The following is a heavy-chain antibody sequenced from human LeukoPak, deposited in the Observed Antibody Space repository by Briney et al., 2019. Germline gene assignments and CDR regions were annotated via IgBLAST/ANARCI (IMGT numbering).Heavy chain of an antibody. CDR3: ATYINWVAGDV. Sequence: GGSLRLSCTASGFTFGEYAVGWFRQAPGKGLEWVGFIRSKTYGGTTEFAASVKGRFTISRDDSKSIAYLQMNSLRAEDTAIYHCATYINWVAGDVWGQGTTVIVSS. J-gene: IGHJ6*02. V-gene: IGHV3-49*03. CDR2: IRSKTYGGTT. D-gene: IGHD1-1*01. CDR1: GFTFGEYA.